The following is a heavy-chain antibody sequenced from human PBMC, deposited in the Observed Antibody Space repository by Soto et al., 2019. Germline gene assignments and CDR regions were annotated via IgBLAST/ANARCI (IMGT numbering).Heavy chain of an antibody. D-gene: IGHD2-15*01. Sequence: MQVVESGGGVVQPGTSLRLSCTGSGFTFSSYSMHWFRQAPGKGLQWVAVMSYDRVNKFYGDPVKGRFTVSRDNSKSTMYLQMNRLTFEDTAIYYCARDGRPAVHGRWFDTWGQGTVFTVSS. J-gene: IGHJ5*02. CDR3: ARDGRPAVHGRWFDT. V-gene: IGHV3-30-3*01. CDR2: MSYDRVNK. CDR1: GFTFSSYS.